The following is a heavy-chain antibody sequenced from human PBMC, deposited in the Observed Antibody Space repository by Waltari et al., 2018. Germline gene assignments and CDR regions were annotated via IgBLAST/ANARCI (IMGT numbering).Heavy chain of an antibody. V-gene: IGHV3-9*01. CDR3: AKDAFGSIDY. J-gene: IGHJ4*02. D-gene: IGHD3-10*01. CDR1: GFTFERYA. CDR2: ISWNSRSI. Sequence: EVQLVESGGGLEPPGRYLRLSCAASGFTFERYAMHWVRQAPGKGLEWVSGISWNSRSIDYADSVRGRFTMSRDNAKNSLYLHMNSLRAEDTALYYCAKDAFGSIDYWGQGTLVTVSS.